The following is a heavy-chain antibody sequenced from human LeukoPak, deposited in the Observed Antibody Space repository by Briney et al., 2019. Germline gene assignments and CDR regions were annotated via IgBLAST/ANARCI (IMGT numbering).Heavy chain of an antibody. D-gene: IGHD3-10*01. Sequence: GGSLRLSCAASGFTFVTYAMSWVRQAPGKGLEWVSSISGSGDSTYFADSVKGRFTISRDNSKNTLYLQMNSLRAEDTATYYCAKARYYGSGSYYLHFDYWGQGPLVTVSS. CDR2: ISGSGDST. CDR3: AKARYYGSGSYYLHFDY. CDR1: GFTFVTYA. V-gene: IGHV3-23*01. J-gene: IGHJ4*02.